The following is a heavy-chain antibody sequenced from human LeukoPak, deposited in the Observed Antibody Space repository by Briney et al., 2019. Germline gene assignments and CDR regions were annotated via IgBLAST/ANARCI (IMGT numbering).Heavy chain of an antibody. CDR2: INHSGST. CDR1: GGSFSGYY. V-gene: IGHV4-34*01. Sequence: SETLSLTCAVYGGSFSGYYWSWIRQPPGKGLEWIGEINHSGSTNYNPSLKSRVTISVDTSKNQFSLKLSSVTAADTAVYYCARVMVGARAGDVWGQGITVTVSS. J-gene: IGHJ6*02. D-gene: IGHD1-26*01. CDR3: ARVMVGARAGDV.